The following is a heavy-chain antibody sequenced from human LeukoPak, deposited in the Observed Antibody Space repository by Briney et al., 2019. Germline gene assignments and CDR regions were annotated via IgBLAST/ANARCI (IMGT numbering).Heavy chain of an antibody. J-gene: IGHJ4*02. D-gene: IGHD5-24*01. Sequence: GGSLRLSCAASGFTFSSYGMSWVRQAPGKGLEWVSAISGSGGSTYYADSVKGRFTISRDNAKNSLYLQTNSLRDEDTAVYSCARDGVRDGLYFDRWGQGTLVTVSS. CDR1: GFTFSSYG. CDR2: ISGSGGST. V-gene: IGHV3-23*01. CDR3: ARDGVRDGLYFDR.